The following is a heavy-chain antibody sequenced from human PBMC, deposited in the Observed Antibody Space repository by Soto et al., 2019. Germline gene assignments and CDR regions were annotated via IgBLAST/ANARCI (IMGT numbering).Heavy chain of an antibody. V-gene: IGHV1-2*04. CDR1: GYTFTGYY. CDR3: ARDAVVARRLQYGIGV. J-gene: IGHJ6*04. Sequence: ASVKVSCKASGYTFTGYYMHWVRQAPGQGLEWMGWINPNSGGTNYAQKFQGWVTMTRDTSISTAYMELSRLRSDDTAVYYCARDAVVARRLQYGIGVSDKGTTGTGFS. D-gene: IGHD2-21*01. CDR2: INPNSGGT.